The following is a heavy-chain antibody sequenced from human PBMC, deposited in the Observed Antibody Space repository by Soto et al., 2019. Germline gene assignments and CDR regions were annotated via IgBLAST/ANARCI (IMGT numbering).Heavy chain of an antibody. Sequence: SVKVSCKASGGTSSSYAISWVRQAPGQGLEWMGGIIPIFGTANYAQKFQGRVTITADKSTSTAYMELSSLRSEDTAVYYCARVWQWLAGSYYYGMDVWGQGTTVTVSS. CDR3: ARVWQWLAGSYYYGMDV. CDR1: GGTSSSYA. D-gene: IGHD6-19*01. J-gene: IGHJ6*02. CDR2: IIPIFGTA. V-gene: IGHV1-69*06.